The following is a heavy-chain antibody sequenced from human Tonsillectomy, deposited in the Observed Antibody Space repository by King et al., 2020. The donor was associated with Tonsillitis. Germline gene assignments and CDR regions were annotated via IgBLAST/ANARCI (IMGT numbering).Heavy chain of an antibody. J-gene: IGHJ3*02. CDR2: ISYDGSNK. Sequence: QLVQSGGGVVQPGRSLRLSCAASGFSFSSYAMHWVRQAPGKGLEWVAVISYDGSNKFYADSVKGRFTISRDNSKSTLHLQMNSLRAEDTAVYYCARDLPYDYVWGSYRPGAFDIWGQGTMVTVSS. D-gene: IGHD3-16*02. V-gene: IGHV3-30-3*01. CDR1: GFSFSSYA. CDR3: ARDLPYDYVWGSYRPGAFDI.